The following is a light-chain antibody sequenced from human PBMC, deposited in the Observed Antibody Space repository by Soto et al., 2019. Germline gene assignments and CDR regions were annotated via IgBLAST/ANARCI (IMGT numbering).Light chain of an antibody. J-gene: IGLJ3*02. Sequence: QSVLTQPASVSGSPGQSITISCTGTSSDVVGFNYVSWYQQHPGKVPKVMIYDVSSRPSGVSNRFSGSKSGNTASLTISGLQAEEEADYYCNSYTTSGTWVFGGGTKLTVL. CDR3: NSYTTSGTWV. CDR1: SSDVVGFNY. V-gene: IGLV2-14*01. CDR2: DVS.